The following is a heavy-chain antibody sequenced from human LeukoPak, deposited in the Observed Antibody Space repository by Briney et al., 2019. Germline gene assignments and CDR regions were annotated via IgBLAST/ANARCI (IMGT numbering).Heavy chain of an antibody. CDR2: IYHSGST. D-gene: IGHD6-19*01. CDR1: GGSISSSSYY. Sequence: SETLSLTCTVSGGSISSSSYYWGWIRQPPGKGLEWIGSIYHSGSTYYNPSLKSRVTISVDRSKNQFSLKLSSVTAADTAVYYCARDSISGWDETWYFDLWGRGTLVTVSS. V-gene: IGHV4-39*07. CDR3: ARDSISGWDETWYFDL. J-gene: IGHJ2*01.